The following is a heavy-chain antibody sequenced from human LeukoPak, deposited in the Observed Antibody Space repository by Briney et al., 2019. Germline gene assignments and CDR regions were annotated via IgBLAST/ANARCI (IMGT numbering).Heavy chain of an antibody. CDR2: MNPNSGNT. D-gene: IGHD6-13*01. V-gene: IGHV1-8*01. Sequence: GASVKVSCKASGYTFTSYDINWVRQATGQGLEWMGWMNPNSGNTGYAQKFQGRVTMTRNTSISTAYMELSSLRSEDTAVYYCARVRSAYRYSSSWYFFTSWGQGTLVTVSS. CDR3: ARVRSAYRYSSSWYFFTS. J-gene: IGHJ4*02. CDR1: GYTFTSYD.